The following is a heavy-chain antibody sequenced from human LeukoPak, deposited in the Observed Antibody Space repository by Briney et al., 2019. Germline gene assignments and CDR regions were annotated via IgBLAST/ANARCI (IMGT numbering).Heavy chain of an antibody. CDR2: IKKDGSEK. J-gene: IGHJ4*02. Sequence: GGSLRLSCAASGFTFSSYWMSWVRQAPGKGREGVANIKKDGSEKYYVDSVKGRFTISRDNAKNSLYLQMNSLRAEDTAVYYCARDRDYVDYWGQGTLVTVSS. CDR3: ARDRDYVDY. V-gene: IGHV3-7*01. CDR1: GFTFSSYW.